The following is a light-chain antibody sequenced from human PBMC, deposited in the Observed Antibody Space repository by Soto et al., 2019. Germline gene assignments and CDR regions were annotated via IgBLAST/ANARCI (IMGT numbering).Light chain of an antibody. V-gene: IGKV1-39*01. CDR2: DAS. J-gene: IGKJ4*01. Sequence: DIQMTQSPSSLSASVGDRVTITCRSSQTISTFLHWFQQKPGKAPNLLIYDASSLQSGDPSRFSGSGSGTDFTLTISSLQPEDFGTYYCQQTYSTFVSFGGGTKVDIK. CDR1: QTISTF. CDR3: QQTYSTFVS.